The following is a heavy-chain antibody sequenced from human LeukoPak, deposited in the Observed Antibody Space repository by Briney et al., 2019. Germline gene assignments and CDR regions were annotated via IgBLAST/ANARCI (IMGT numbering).Heavy chain of an antibody. V-gene: IGHV1-69*05. Sequence: ASVKVSCKASGGTFSSYAISWVRQAPGQGLEWMGRIIPIFGTANYPQKFQGRVTITTDESTSTAYMELSSLRSEDTAVYYCARDVLRTNVTTTSYYYYMDVWGKGTTVTVSS. D-gene: IGHD2/OR15-2a*01. J-gene: IGHJ6*03. CDR3: ARDVLRTNVTTTSYYYYMDV. CDR1: GGTFSSYA. CDR2: IIPIFGTA.